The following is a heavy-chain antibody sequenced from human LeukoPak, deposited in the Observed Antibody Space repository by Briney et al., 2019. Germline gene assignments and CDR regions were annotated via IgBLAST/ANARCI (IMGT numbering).Heavy chain of an antibody. V-gene: IGHV4-59*01. CDR1: GGSISSYY. Sequence: PSETLSLTCTVSGGSISSYYWSWIQQPPGKGLEWIGYIYYSGSTNYNPSLKSRVTISVDTSKNQFSLKLSSVTAADTAVYYCARAIAKWFGEFPLVFDPWGQGTLVTVS. D-gene: IGHD3-10*01. J-gene: IGHJ5*02. CDR3: ARAIAKWFGEFPLVFDP. CDR2: IYYSGST.